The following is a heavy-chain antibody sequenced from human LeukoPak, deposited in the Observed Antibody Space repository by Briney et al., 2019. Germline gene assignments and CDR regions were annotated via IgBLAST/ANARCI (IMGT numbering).Heavy chain of an antibody. CDR1: GGSFSGYY. CDR3: ARGRSTRGPFDY. CDR2: INHSGST. V-gene: IGHV4-34*01. Sequence: SETLSLTCAVYGGSFSGYYWSWIRQPPGKGLEWIGEINHSGSTNYNPSLKSRVTISVDTSKNQSSLKLSSVTAADTAVYYCARGRSTRGPFDYWGQGTLVTVSS. D-gene: IGHD2-2*01. J-gene: IGHJ4*02.